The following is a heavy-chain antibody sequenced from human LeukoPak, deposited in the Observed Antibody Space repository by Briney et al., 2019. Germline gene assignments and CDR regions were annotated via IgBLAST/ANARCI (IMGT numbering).Heavy chain of an antibody. D-gene: IGHD6-13*01. CDR2: ISYDGSNK. CDR3: AKDPRIAAAGTFDY. V-gene: IGHV3-30-3*01. Sequence: PGRSLRLSCAASGFTFSSYAMHWVRQAPGKGLEWVAVISYDGSNKYYADSVKGRFTISRDNSKNTLYLQMNSLRAEDTAVYYCAKDPRIAAAGTFDYWGQGTLVTVSS. CDR1: GFTFSSYA. J-gene: IGHJ4*02.